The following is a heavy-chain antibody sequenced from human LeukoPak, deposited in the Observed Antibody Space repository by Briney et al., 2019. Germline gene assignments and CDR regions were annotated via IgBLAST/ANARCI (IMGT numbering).Heavy chain of an antibody. D-gene: IGHD2-2*01. CDR3: ARGPPAKPGTGYYYGMDV. V-gene: IGHV4-34*01. J-gene: IGHJ6*02. CDR1: GGSFSGYY. CDR2: INHSGST. Sequence: TSETLSLTCAVYGGSFSGYYWGWIRQPPGKGLEWIGEINHSGSTNYNPSLKSRVTISVDMSKNQFSLKLSSVTAADTAVYYCARGPPAKPGTGYYYGMDVWGQGTTVTVSS.